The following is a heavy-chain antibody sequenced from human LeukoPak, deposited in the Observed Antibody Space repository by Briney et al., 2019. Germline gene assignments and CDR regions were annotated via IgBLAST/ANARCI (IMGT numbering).Heavy chain of an antibody. CDR1: GGSFSGCY. Sequence: SETLSLTCAVYGGSFSGCYWSWIRQPPGKGLEWIGYIYYSGSTNYNPSLKSRVTISVDTSKNQFSLKLSSVTAADTAVYYCAREGYSYGPFDYWGQGTLVTVSS. J-gene: IGHJ4*02. CDR3: AREGYSYGPFDY. D-gene: IGHD5-18*01. V-gene: IGHV4-59*01. CDR2: IYYSGST.